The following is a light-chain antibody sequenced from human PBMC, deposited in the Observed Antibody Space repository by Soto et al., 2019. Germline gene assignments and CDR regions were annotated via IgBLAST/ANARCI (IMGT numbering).Light chain of an antibody. Sequence: QSALTQPASVSGSPGQSITISCTGTRNDVGAHNYVSWYQQHPGKAPKLMIYDVSNRPSGVSNSFSGSKSGNTASLTISGLQAEDEGDYYCSSYTSSNTPYVVFGGGTKVTVL. CDR1: RNDVGAHNY. CDR2: DVS. V-gene: IGLV2-14*01. J-gene: IGLJ2*01. CDR3: SSYTSSNTPYVV.